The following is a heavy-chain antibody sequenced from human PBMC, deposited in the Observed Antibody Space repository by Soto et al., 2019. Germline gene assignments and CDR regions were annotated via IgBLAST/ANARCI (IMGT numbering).Heavy chain of an antibody. V-gene: IGHV3-30*18. D-gene: IGHD6-25*01. CDR1: GFTFSSYG. CDR3: AKDAAANSLHY. J-gene: IGHJ4*02. CDR2: ISYDGSNK. Sequence: QVQLVESGGGVVQPGRSLRLSCAASGFTFSSYGMHWVRQAPGKGLEWVAVISYDGSNKYYADSVKGRFTIYRDNSKNTLYLQVNSLRAEDTAVYYCAKDAAANSLHYWGQGTLVTVSS.